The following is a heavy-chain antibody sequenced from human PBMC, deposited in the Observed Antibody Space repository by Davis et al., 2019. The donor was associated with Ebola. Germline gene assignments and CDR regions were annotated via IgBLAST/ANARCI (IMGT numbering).Heavy chain of an antibody. J-gene: IGHJ4*02. V-gene: IGHV4-59*08. D-gene: IGHD2-15*01. Sequence: SETLSLTCTVSGGSMSRNYWSWIRQPPGKGLEWIGYMHYSGNRKYNPSLKSRVTISVDVSKNHLSLRLSSVTAADTAVYYCARQEGFAWWPLWGRGALVTVSS. CDR2: MHYSGNR. CDR1: GGSMSRNY. CDR3: ARQEGFAWWPL.